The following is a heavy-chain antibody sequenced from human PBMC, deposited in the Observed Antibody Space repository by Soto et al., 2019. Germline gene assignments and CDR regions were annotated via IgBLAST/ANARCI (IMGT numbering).Heavy chain of an antibody. J-gene: IGHJ3*02. CDR1: GYTFTSSG. CDR3: ARWDWNYVGHAFDI. Sequence: QVQLVQSGAEVKKPGPSVRVSCKAFGYTFTSSGITWVRLPPGQGLGWMGWISAYNGNTNYAQKLQGRVTMTTDTSTSTAYMELRSLRSDDTAVYYCARWDWNYVGHAFDIWGQGTMVTVSS. V-gene: IGHV1-18*04. D-gene: IGHD1-7*01. CDR2: ISAYNGNT.